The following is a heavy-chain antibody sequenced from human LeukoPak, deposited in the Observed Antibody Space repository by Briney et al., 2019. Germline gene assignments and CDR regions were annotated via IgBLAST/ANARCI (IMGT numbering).Heavy chain of an antibody. CDR1: GFTFSSYA. D-gene: IGHD3-3*01. CDR2: ISGSGGST. CDR3: AVGKDFPNYYYGMDV. V-gene: IGHV3-23*01. Sequence: GGSLRLSCAASGFTFSSYAMSWVRRAPGKGLEWVSAISGSGGSTYYADSVKGRFTISRDNSKNTLYLQMNSLRAEDTAVYYCAVGKDFPNYYYGMDVWGQGTTVTVSS. J-gene: IGHJ6*02.